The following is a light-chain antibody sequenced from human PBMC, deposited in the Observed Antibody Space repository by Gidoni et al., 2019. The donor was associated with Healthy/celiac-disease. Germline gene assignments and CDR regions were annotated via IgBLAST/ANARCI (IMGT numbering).Light chain of an antibody. CDR3: CSYAGSYSYV. Sequence: SALAQPRSVSGSHGQSVTISCTGTSSDVGDYNYVSWYQQHPGKAPTLMIYDVSTRPPGVPDLFSCSKSGNTASLTISGLQAEDEADYYCCSYAGSYSYVFGSGTEVTVL. CDR1: SSDVGDYNY. CDR2: DVS. V-gene: IGLV2-11*01. J-gene: IGLJ1*01.